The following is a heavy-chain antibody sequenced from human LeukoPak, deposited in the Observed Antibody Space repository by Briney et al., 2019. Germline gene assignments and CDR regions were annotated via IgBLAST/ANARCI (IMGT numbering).Heavy chain of an antibody. V-gene: IGHV1-2*02. CDR1: GYTFTGYY. CDR3: ARDDTTSSGWEFDY. D-gene: IGHD6-19*01. CDR2: INPNSGGT. Sequence: ASVKVSCKASGYTFTGYYMHWVRQAPGQGLEWMGWINPNSGGTNYAQKFLGRVTMTRDTSISTAYMELSRLRSDDTAVYYCARDDTTSSGWEFDYWGQGTLVTVSS. J-gene: IGHJ4*02.